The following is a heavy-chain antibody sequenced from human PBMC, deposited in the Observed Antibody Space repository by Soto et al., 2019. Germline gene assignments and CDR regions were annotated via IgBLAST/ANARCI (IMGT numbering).Heavy chain of an antibody. V-gene: IGHV3-11*01. CDR3: ARAAAAAGDPDYYGMDV. CDR2: ISSSGSTI. CDR1: GFTFSDYY. J-gene: IGHJ6*02. Sequence: QVQLVESGGGLVKPGGSLRLSCAASGFTFSDYYMSWIRQAPGKGLEWVSYISSSGSTIYYADSVKGRFTISRDNAKNFMYRQMNSPRAEDTAVYYCARAAAAAGDPDYYGMDVWGQGTTVTVSS. D-gene: IGHD6-13*01.